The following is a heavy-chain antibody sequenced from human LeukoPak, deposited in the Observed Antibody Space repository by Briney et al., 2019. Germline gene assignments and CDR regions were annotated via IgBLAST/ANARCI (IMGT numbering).Heavy chain of an antibody. V-gene: IGHV4-61*02. D-gene: IGHD3-3*01. CDR1: GGSISSGSCY. J-gene: IGHJ4*02. CDR2: IYTSGST. CDR3: ARDGIFGVVNYYFDY. Sequence: SETLSLTCTVSGGSISSGSCYWSWIRQPAGKGLEWIGRIYTSGSTNYNPSLKSRVTISVDTSKNQFSLKLSSVTAADTAVYYCARDGIFGVVNYYFDYWGQGTLVTVSS.